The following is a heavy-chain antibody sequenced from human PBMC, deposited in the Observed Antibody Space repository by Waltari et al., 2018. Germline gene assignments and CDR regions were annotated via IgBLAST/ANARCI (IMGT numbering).Heavy chain of an antibody. CDR3: ARDLIEPAAIGNYYYGMDV. V-gene: IGHV3-21*01. CDR2: ITTSSTYM. J-gene: IGHJ6*02. Sequence: EVQLVESGGGLVRPGGSLRLSCVACGFAFRSNNCNWVRQAPGKGLEWVSSITTSSTYMYYVDSLKGRFTISRDDAKNSLFLQMNSLRAEDTAVYYCARDLIEPAAIGNYYYGMDVWGQGTTVTVSS. D-gene: IGHD2-2*01. CDR1: GFAFRSNN.